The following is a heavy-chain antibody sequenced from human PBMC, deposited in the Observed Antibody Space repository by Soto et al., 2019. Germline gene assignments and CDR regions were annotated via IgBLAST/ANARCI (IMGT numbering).Heavy chain of an antibody. D-gene: IGHD3-16*01. V-gene: IGHV3-7*01. CDR2: VKEDGSEL. CDR3: ARDIGFDYVN. J-gene: IGHJ4*02. Sequence: GLTLRLSCAVSGFNVRSYWMSWVRQARGKGLEWGASVKEDGSELYYLHSVRGRFSISRDSAGNALHLTMNYLSAEDTGVYFCARDIGFDYVNWGQGIPVTVSS. CDR1: GFNVRSYW.